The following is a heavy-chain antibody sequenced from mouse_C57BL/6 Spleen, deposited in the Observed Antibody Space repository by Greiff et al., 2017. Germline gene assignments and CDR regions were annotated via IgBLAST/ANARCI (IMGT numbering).Heavy chain of an antibody. CDR1: GYTFTSYW. J-gene: IGHJ2*01. V-gene: IGHV1-55*01. D-gene: IGHD2-4*01. Sequence: QVQLQQPWAELVKPGASVKMSCKASGYTFTSYWITWVKQRPGQGLEWIGDIYPGSGSTNYNEKFKSKATLTVDTSSSTAYMQLSSLTSEDSAVYYWARSYDYDGLDYWGQGTTLTVSS. CDR2: IYPGSGST. CDR3: ARSYDYDGLDY.